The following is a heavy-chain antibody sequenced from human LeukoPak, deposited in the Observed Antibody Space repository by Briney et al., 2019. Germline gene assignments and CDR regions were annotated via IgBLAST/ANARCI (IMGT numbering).Heavy chain of an antibody. V-gene: IGHV1-24*01. CDR1: GYTLTELF. J-gene: IGHJ4*02. CDR2: LDPEDGET. CDR3: ARAPDDYDFWSGPFDY. D-gene: IGHD3-3*01. Sequence: ASLKVSCEVSGYTLTELFMHWVRQAPGKGLVLMGGLDPEDGETIYAQKFQGRVTMTEDTSTDTAYMELRSLRSDDTAVYYCARAPDDYDFWSGPFDYWGRGTLVTASS.